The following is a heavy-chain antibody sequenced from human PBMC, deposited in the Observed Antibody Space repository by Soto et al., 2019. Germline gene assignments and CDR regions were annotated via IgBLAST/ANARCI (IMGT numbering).Heavy chain of an antibody. V-gene: IGHV1-3*01. CDR2: INGGSGNT. Sequence: XSVKVSCKSSGFTFTSYAIHWLRQAPVQRPQRMGWINGGSGNTKYSQDFQGRVTLTRDTFATTAYSELSSLRSEDTAVYYCARVPPWGNSAGDYYIQHYDSWGQGTPVTVSS. CDR3: ARVPPWGNSAGDYYIQHYDS. J-gene: IGHJ4*02. CDR1: GFTFTSYA. D-gene: IGHD3-10*01.